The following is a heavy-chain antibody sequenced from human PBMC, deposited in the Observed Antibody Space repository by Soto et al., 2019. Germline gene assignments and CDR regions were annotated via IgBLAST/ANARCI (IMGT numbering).Heavy chain of an antibody. V-gene: IGHV1-69*04. J-gene: IGHJ5*02. CDR1: GYTFTGYY. CDR2: IIPNIGIA. CDR3: ARDPTVAGPP. D-gene: IGHD6-19*01. Sequence: SVKVSCKASGYTFTGYYMHWVRQAPGQGLEWMGRIIPNIGIANYAQKFQGRVTITADKSTSTAYMELSSLRSEDTAVYYCARDPTVAGPPWGQGTLVTVSS.